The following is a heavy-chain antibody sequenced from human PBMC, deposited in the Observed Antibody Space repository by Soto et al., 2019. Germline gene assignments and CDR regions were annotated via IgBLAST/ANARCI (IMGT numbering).Heavy chain of an antibody. CDR1: GFTFTSSA. CDR2: IVVGSGNT. D-gene: IGHD3-22*01. CDR3: AADAVVVITGDDAFDI. Sequence: QMQLVQSGPEVKKPGTSVKVSCKASGFTFTSSAVQWVRQARGQRLEWIGWIVVGSGNTNYAQKCQERVTITRDMSTSTAYMELSSLRSEDTAVYYCAADAVVVITGDDAFDIWGQGTMVTVSS. J-gene: IGHJ3*02. V-gene: IGHV1-58*01.